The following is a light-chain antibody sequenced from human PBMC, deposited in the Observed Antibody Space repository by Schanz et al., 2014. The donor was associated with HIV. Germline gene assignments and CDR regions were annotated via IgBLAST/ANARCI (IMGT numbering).Light chain of an antibody. Sequence: EVVLTQSPATLSLSPGARATLSCRASQSINSYLAWYQQKPGQAPRLLIYGASTRATGIPARFSGSGSGTDFTLTISRLEPEDFEVYYCQQYGSSYTFGQGTKLEI. CDR2: GAS. J-gene: IGKJ2*01. CDR3: QQYGSSYT. CDR1: QSINSY. V-gene: IGKV3-20*01.